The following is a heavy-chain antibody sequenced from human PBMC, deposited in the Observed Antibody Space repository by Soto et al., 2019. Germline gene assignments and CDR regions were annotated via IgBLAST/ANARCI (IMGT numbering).Heavy chain of an antibody. V-gene: IGHV4-31*03. Sequence: PSETLSLTCTVSGGSISSGGYYWSWIRQHPGRGLEWIGYIYYSGSTYYNPSLKSRVTISVDTSKNQFSLKLSSVTAADTAVYYCARERGLIETVALSYYYSGMDVWRQGTRVTVS. CDR3: ARERGLIETVALSYYYSGMDV. J-gene: IGHJ6*02. CDR2: IYYSGST. D-gene: IGHD4-4*01. CDR1: GGSISSGGYY.